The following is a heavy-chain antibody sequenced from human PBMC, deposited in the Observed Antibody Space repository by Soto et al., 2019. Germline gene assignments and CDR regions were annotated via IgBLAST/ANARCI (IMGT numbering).Heavy chain of an antibody. V-gene: IGHV1-18*01. Sequence: ASVKVSCKTSGYSFITYGISWVRQAPGQGLEWMGWISPYNGNTNYANNLRGRVTLTTDTSTATAFMELRSLKSDDTALYFCASVGPTTDYFYGMDVWGQGTTVTVSS. CDR2: ISPYNGNT. J-gene: IGHJ6*02. CDR3: ASVGPTTDYFYGMDV. D-gene: IGHD1-26*01. CDR1: GYSFITYG.